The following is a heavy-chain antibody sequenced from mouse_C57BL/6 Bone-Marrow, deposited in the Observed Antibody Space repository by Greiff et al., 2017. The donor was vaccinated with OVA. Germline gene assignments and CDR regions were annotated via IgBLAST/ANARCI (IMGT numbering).Heavy chain of an antibody. J-gene: IGHJ4*01. V-gene: IGHV1-64*01. D-gene: IGHD1-1*01. CDR3: ARGGSSRYYYAMDY. CDR2: IHPNSGST. CDR1: GYTFTSYW. Sequence: QVQLQQPGAELVKPGASVKLSCKASGYTFTSYWMHWVKQTPGQGLEWIGMIHPNSGSTNYNEKFKSKATLTVDKSSSTAYMQLSSLTSEDSAVYYCARGGSSRYYYAMDYWGQGTSVTVSS.